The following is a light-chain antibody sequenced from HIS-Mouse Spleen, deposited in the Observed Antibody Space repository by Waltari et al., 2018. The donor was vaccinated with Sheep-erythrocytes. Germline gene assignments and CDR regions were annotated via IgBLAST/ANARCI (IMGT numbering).Light chain of an antibody. CDR1: SSNIGSNY. V-gene: IGLV1-47*01. CDR2: RNN. Sequence: QSVLTQPPSASGTPGQTVTLPCSGTSSNIGSNYVSWYQQLPGTAPKLLIYRNNQRPSGVPDRFSGSKSGTSASLAISGLRSEDEADYYCAAWDDSLSGNWVFGGGTKLTVL. J-gene: IGLJ3*02. CDR3: AAWDDSLSGNWV.